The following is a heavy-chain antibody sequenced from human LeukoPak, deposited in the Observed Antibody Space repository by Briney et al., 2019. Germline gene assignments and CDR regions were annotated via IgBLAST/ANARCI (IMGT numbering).Heavy chain of an antibody. Sequence: SETLSLTCTVSGGSISSYYWSWIRQPAGKGLEWIGRIYTSGSTNYNPSLKSRVTMSVGTSKNQFSLKLSSVTAADTAVYYCARVSGSEWLVVGANDAFDIWGQGTMVTVSS. CDR3: ARVSGSEWLVVGANDAFDI. CDR2: IYTSGST. V-gene: IGHV4-4*07. D-gene: IGHD6-19*01. CDR1: GGSISSYY. J-gene: IGHJ3*02.